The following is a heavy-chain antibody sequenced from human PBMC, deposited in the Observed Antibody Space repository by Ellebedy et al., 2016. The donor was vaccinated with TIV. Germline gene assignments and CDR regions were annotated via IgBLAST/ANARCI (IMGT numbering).Heavy chain of an antibody. J-gene: IGHJ6*02. CDR2: IYSGGST. Sequence: GGSLRLXCAASGFTVSSNYMNWVRQAPGKELEWVSVIYSGGSTYYADSVKGRFTISRDNSKNTLYLQMNSLRAEDTAVYYCAREVETMVRGVISGMDVWGQGTTVTVSS. D-gene: IGHD3-10*01. CDR3: AREVETMVRGVISGMDV. V-gene: IGHV3-53*01. CDR1: GFTVSSNY.